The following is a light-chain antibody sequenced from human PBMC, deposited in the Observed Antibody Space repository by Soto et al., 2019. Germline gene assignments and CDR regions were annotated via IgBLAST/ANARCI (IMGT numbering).Light chain of an antibody. J-gene: IGLJ1*01. V-gene: IGLV2-14*01. CDR2: NVN. Sequence: QSVLTQSASVSGSPGQSITISCTGTSSDVGSYNHVSWYQQHPGEVPKLIIFNVNDRPSGVSNRFSGSKSGNTASLTISGIQAEDEADYYCSSFTSSTTYVFGTGTRSPS. CDR1: SSDVGSYNH. CDR3: SSFTSSTTYV.